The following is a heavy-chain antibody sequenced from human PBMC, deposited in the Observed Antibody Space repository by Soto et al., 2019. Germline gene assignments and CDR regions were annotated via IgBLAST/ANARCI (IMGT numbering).Heavy chain of an antibody. CDR2: ISYDGSNK. V-gene: IGHV3-30*18. CDR1: GFTFSSYG. J-gene: IGHJ4*02. CDR3: AKATIFGVVIIAVPSENFDY. D-gene: IGHD3-3*01. Sequence: GGSLRLSCAASGFTFSSYGMHWVRQAPGKGLEWVAVISYDGSNKYYADSVKGRFTISRDNSKNTLYLQMNSLRAEDTAVYYCAKATIFGVVIIAVPSENFDYWGQGTLVTVSS.